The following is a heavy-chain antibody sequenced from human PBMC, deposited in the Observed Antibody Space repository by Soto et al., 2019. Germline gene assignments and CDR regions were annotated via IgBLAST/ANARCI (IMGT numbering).Heavy chain of an antibody. CDR2: ISAYNGNT. V-gene: IGHV1-18*01. Sequence: ASVKVSCKASGYTFTSYGISWVRQAPGQGLEWMGWISAYNGNTNYAQKLQGRVTVTTDTSTSTAYMELRSLRSDDTAVYYCARDFKNFCSGGSCYLGAFDIWGQGTMVTVSS. CDR3: ARDFKNFCSGGSCYLGAFDI. CDR1: GYTFTSYG. D-gene: IGHD2-15*01. J-gene: IGHJ3*02.